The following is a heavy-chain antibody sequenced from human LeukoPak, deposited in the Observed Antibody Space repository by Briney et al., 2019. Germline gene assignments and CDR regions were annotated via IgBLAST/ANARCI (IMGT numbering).Heavy chain of an antibody. Sequence: ASVKVSCKTSGYTFIAYYLHWVRQAPGQGLEWMGWLNPGPGGTLYAQKFQGRVTMTRDTSISTAYMELSRLRSDDTAVYYCARDSRPGYSSSWYNLYWGQGTLVTVSS. V-gene: IGHV1-2*02. D-gene: IGHD6-13*01. J-gene: IGHJ4*02. CDR2: LNPGPGGT. CDR1: GYTFIAYY. CDR3: ARDSRPGYSSSWYNLY.